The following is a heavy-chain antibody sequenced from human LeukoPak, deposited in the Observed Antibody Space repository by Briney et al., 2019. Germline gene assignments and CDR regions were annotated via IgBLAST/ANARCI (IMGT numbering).Heavy chain of an antibody. CDR1: GGSISSYY. D-gene: IGHD3-22*01. J-gene: IGHJ5*02. CDR3: ARDGLTYYYDSSGYYGFDP. Sequence: PSETLSLTCTVSGGSISSYYWSWIRQPPGKGLEWIGYIYYSGSTNYNPSLKSRVTISVDTSKNQFSLKLSSVTAADTAVYYCARDGLTYYYDSSGYYGFDPWGQGTLVTVSS. V-gene: IGHV4-59*01. CDR2: IYYSGST.